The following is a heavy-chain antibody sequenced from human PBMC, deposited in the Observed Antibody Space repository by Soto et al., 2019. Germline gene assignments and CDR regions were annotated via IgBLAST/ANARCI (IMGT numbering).Heavy chain of an antibody. CDR1: GGSITSSSHF. Sequence: SETLSLTCSASGGSITSSSHFWGWVRQPPGKGLEWIGTIYFTGNTYYTPSLKSRLTMSIDTSKNEFSLRLNSVTAADTALYYCAGQTFTIAAASYGSSNWFDPWGPGTLVTVSS. D-gene: IGHD6-25*01. CDR3: AGQTFTIAAASYGSSNWFDP. V-gene: IGHV4-39*01. J-gene: IGHJ5*02. CDR2: IYFTGNT.